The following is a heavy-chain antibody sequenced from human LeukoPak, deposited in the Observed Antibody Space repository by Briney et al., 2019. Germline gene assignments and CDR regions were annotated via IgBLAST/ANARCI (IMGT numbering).Heavy chain of an antibody. Sequence: PGGSLRLSCAASGFTFSSYAMSWVRQAPGKGLERVSVISGSGTSTDYADSVKGRFTISRDNSKNTLYLQMNSLRAEDTAVYYCAKAKTGNINDAFDIWGQGTMVTVSS. CDR3: AKAKTGNINDAFDI. CDR2: ISGSGTST. CDR1: GFTFSSYA. J-gene: IGHJ3*02. D-gene: IGHD1/OR15-1a*01. V-gene: IGHV3-23*01.